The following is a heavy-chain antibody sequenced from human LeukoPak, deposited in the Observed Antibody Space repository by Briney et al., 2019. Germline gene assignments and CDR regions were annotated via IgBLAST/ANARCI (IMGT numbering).Heavy chain of an antibody. V-gene: IGHV4-59*01. CDR1: GGSISSDY. D-gene: IGHD4-17*01. CDR3: ARVGDYYYYGMDV. CDR2: IYYSGST. J-gene: IGHJ6*02. Sequence: SETLSLTCTVSGGSISSDYWSWIRQPPGKGLEWIGYIYYSGSTNYNPSLKSRVTISVDTSKNQFSLKLSSVTAADTAVYYCARVGDYYYYGMDVWGQGTTVTVSS.